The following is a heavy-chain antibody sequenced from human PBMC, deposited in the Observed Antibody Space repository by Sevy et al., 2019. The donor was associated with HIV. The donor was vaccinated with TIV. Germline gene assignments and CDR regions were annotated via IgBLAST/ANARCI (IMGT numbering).Heavy chain of an antibody. V-gene: IGHV3-30*04. Sequence: GGSLRLSCAGSGFTFSDYDMHWVRQAPGKGLEWLAVMSHDGNYKNYADSVKVRFTISRDNFKNTLYLQMNSLRVEDTAIYFCARLFSCGGDCYYLDHWGQGALVTVSS. CDR3: ARLFSCGGDCYYLDH. CDR2: MSHDGNYK. D-gene: IGHD2-21*02. CDR1: GFTFSDYD. J-gene: IGHJ4*02.